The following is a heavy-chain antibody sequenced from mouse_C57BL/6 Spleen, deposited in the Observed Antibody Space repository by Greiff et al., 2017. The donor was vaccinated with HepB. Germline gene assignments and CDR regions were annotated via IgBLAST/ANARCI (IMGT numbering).Heavy chain of an antibody. CDR2: INPNYGTT. J-gene: IGHJ2*01. CDR1: GYSFTDYN. V-gene: IGHV1-39*01. D-gene: IGHD2-3*01. CDR3: ASSDGYSYYFDY. Sequence: EVQVVESGPELVKPGASVKISCKASGYSFTDYNMNWVKQSNGKSLEWIGVINPNYGTTSYNQKFKGKATLTVYQSSSTAYMQLNSLTSEDSAVYYCASSDGYSYYFDYWGQGTTLTVSS.